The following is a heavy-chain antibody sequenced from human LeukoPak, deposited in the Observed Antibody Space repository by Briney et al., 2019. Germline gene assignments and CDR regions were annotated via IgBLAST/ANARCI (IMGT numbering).Heavy chain of an antibody. Sequence: GASVKVSCKASGYTFTSYGISWVRRAPGQGLEWMGWISAYNGNTNYAQKLQGRVTMTTDTSTSTAYMELRSLRSDDTAVYYCARDWGTGIVGATTFGYWGQGTLVTVSS. D-gene: IGHD1-26*01. CDR1: GYTFTSYG. CDR2: ISAYNGNT. J-gene: IGHJ4*02. V-gene: IGHV1-18*01. CDR3: ARDWGTGIVGATTFGY.